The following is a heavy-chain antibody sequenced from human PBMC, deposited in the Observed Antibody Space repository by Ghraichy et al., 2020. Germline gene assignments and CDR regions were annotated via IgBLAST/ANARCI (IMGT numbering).Heavy chain of an antibody. CDR2: INHSGST. D-gene: IGHD3-10*01. J-gene: IGHJ6*02. Sequence: SETLSLTCAVYGGSFSGYYWSWIRQPPGKGLEWIGEINHSGSTNYNPSLKSRVTISVDTSKNQFSLKLSSVTAADTAVYYCARCRGKPYYYGMDVWGQGTTVTVSS. V-gene: IGHV4-34*01. CDR3: ARCRGKPYYYGMDV. CDR1: GGSFSGYY.